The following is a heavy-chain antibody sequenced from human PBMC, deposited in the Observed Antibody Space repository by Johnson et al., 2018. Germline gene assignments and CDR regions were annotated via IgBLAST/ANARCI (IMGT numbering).Heavy chain of an antibody. CDR3: TTADSYYMDV. CDR2: IKIKTDGGTT. J-gene: IGHJ6*03. CDR1: GFTFRNAW. V-gene: IGHV3-15*07. Sequence: VQLVQSGGGLVKQGGPLRLSCVASGFTFRNAWMNWVRQAPGEGLEGVGRIKIKTDGGTTDSPAPVEGRFTISRDESKNTLYLQMNILKTEDTAVYYHTTADSYYMDVWCKGTTVTVSS.